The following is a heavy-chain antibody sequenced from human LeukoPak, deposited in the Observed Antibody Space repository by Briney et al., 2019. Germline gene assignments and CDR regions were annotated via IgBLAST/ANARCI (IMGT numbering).Heavy chain of an antibody. CDR1: GYTFTDYF. CDR3: AKEVGHNGRFDD. D-gene: IGHD1-1*01. V-gene: IGHV1-2*02. Sequence: ASVKVSCTASGYTFTDYFMHWVLQTPGQGLEWMGWIDPNSAGTLYSQKFQGRVSMTRDMSINTRYLELSSLRSDDTAVYYCAKEVGHNGRFDDWGQGTLVTVSP. J-gene: IGHJ4*02. CDR2: IDPNSAGT.